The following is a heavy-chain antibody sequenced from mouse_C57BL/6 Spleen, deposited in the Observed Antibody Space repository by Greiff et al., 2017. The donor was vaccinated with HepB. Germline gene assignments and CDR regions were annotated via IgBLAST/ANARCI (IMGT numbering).Heavy chain of an antibody. Sequence: VQLVESGAELVKPGASVKMSCKASGYTFTTYPIEWMKQNHGKSLEWIGNFHPYNDDTKYNEKFKGKATLTVEKSSSTVYLELSRLTSDDSAVYYCARGGDYDGYYAMDYWGQGTSVTVSS. V-gene: IGHV1-47*01. CDR1: GYTFTTYP. J-gene: IGHJ4*01. CDR3: ARGGDYDGYYAMDY. D-gene: IGHD2-4*01. CDR2: FHPYNDDT.